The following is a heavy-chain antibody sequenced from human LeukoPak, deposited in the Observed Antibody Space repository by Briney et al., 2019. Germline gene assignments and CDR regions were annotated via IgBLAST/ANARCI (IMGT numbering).Heavy chain of an antibody. Sequence: GGSLRLSCAASGFTFDDYTMHWVRQAPGKGLEWVSLISWDGGSTYYADSVKGRFTISKDNSKNTLYLQMNTLRAEDTAVYYCAKSRGSSWNNFDYWGQGTLVTVSS. V-gene: IGHV3-43*01. CDR3: AKSRGSSWNNFDY. D-gene: IGHD6-13*01. CDR1: GFTFDDYT. J-gene: IGHJ4*02. CDR2: ISWDGGST.